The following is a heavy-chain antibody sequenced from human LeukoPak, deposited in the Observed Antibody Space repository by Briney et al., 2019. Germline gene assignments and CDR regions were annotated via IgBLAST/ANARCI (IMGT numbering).Heavy chain of an antibody. CDR2: INPNSGGT. CDR1: GYSFTGYY. J-gene: IGHJ4*02. CDR3: ARGFVGLEY. V-gene: IGHV1-2*02. D-gene: IGHD3-9*01. Sequence: SGKVSCKAAGYSFTGYYMHWVRQPPGQGLEWMGWINPNSGGTNYSQEAKGRGTITMDTSNTTSSMELSRLSSADTAVYYCARGFVGLEYWGEGHLVPVSS.